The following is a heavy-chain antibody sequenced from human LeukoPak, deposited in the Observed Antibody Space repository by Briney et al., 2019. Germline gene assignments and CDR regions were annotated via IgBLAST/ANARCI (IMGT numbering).Heavy chain of an antibody. V-gene: IGHV3-21*01. D-gene: IGHD1-26*01. Sequence: GGSLRLSCAASGITFSSYTMNWVRQAPGKGLEWVSSISSSSDYIYYADSVKGRFTISRDNAKNSLYLQMNTLTNEDTAVYYCARVWVGSFDPWGQGTLVTVSS. J-gene: IGHJ5*02. CDR2: ISSSSDYI. CDR1: GITFSSYT. CDR3: ARVWVGSFDP.